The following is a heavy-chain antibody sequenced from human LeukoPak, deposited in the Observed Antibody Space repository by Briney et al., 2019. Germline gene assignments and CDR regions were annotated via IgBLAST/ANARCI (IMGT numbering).Heavy chain of an antibody. Sequence: GGSLRLSCAASGFTVSSNYMSWVRQAPGKGLEWVSVIYSGGSTYYADSVKGRFTISRDNSKNTLYLQMNSLRAEDTAVYYCVRESRSGSYSGYWGQGTLVTVSS. D-gene: IGHD1-26*01. J-gene: IGHJ4*02. CDR3: VRESRSGSYSGY. CDR1: GFTVSSNY. V-gene: IGHV3-66*01. CDR2: IYSGGST.